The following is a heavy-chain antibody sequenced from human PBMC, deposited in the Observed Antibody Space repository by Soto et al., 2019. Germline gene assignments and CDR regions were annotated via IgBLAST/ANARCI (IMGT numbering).Heavy chain of an antibody. Sequence: EVQLLESGGGLVQPGGSLRLSCAASGFTFSTYAMNWVRQAPGNGLEWVSAISGSGGSIHYADSVKGRFNISRDNSKNTLYLQMNSLRNEDTAVYHCVKGYWKGDVWGQGTRVTVSS. CDR2: ISGSGGSI. CDR3: VKGYWKGDV. D-gene: IGHD1-1*01. V-gene: IGHV3-23*01. J-gene: IGHJ6*02. CDR1: GFTFSTYA.